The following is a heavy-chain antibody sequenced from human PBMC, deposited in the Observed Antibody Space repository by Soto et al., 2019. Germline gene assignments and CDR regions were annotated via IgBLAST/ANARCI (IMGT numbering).Heavy chain of an antibody. CDR2: ISYDGNNK. J-gene: IGHJ4*02. CDR3: ARDRVVAGIGEIDY. CDR1: GFTFSNSA. D-gene: IGHD6-19*01. Sequence: QVQLVESGGGVVQPGRSLRLSCAASGFTFSNSAMHWARQAPGKGLEWVAVISYDGNNKYYAVSVKGRFTISRDNSMNTLYLQMNSLRPEDTAVYYCARDRVVAGIGEIDYWGQGTLVTVSS. V-gene: IGHV3-30-3*01.